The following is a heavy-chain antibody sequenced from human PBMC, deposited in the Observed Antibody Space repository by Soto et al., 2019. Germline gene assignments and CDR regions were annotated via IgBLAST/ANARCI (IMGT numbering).Heavy chain of an antibody. J-gene: IGHJ6*02. CDR2: IYSGGST. CDR3: ARDLYTPYYYGMDV. V-gene: IGHV3-66*01. D-gene: IGHD4-4*01. CDR1: GFTVSSNY. Sequence: GGSLRLSCAASGFTVSSNYMSWVRQAPGKGLEWVSVIYSGGSTYYADSVKSRFTITRDNYKNTLYLQMNSLRAEDSVVYYCARDLYTPYYYGMDVWGQGTTVTVSS.